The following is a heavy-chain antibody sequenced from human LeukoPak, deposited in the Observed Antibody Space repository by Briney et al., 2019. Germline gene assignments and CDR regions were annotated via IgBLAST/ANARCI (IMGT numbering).Heavy chain of an antibody. Sequence: SETLSLTCTVSGGSISSYYWSWIRQPPGKGLEWIGYIYYSGSTNYNPSLKSRVTISVDTSKNQFSLKLSSVTAADTAVYYCVKSGGYGLIDYWGQGTRVTVSS. D-gene: IGHD1-26*01. CDR1: GGSISSYY. V-gene: IGHV4-59*01. J-gene: IGHJ4*02. CDR3: VKSGGYGLIDY. CDR2: IYYSGST.